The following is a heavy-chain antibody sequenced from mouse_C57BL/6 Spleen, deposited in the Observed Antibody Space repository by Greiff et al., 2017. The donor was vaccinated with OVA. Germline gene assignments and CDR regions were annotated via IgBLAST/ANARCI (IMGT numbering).Heavy chain of an antibody. CDR1: GYAFSSYW. CDR3: ARGDGNYEGDY. Sequence: QVQLQQSGAELVKPGASVKISCKASGYAFSSYWMNWVKQRPGKGLEWIGQIYPGDGDTNYNGKLKGKATLTADKSSSTAYMQLSRLTSEDSAVYFCARGDGNYEGDYWGQGTTLTVSS. V-gene: IGHV1-80*01. J-gene: IGHJ2*01. D-gene: IGHD2-1*01. CDR2: IYPGDGDT.